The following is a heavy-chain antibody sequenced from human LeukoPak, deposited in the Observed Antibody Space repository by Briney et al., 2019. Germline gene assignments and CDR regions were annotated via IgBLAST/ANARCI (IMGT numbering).Heavy chain of an antibody. J-gene: IGHJ4*02. CDR2: IYSGGST. CDR3: ARDEYDSSGYHTGFDY. CDR1: GFTVSSNY. Sequence: GGSLRLSCAASGFTVSSNYMSWVRQAPGKGLEWVLVIYSGGSTYYADSVKGRFTISRDNSKNTLYLQMNSLRAEDTAVYYCARDEYDSSGYHTGFDYWGQGTLVTVSS. V-gene: IGHV3-66*02. D-gene: IGHD3-22*01.